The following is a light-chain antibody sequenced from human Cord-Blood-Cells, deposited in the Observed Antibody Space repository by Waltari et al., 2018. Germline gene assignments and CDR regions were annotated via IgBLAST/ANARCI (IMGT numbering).Light chain of an antibody. CDR2: DAS. CDR1: QDISNY. CDR3: QQYDNLPS. V-gene: IGKV1-33*01. Sequence: DIQMTQSPSSLSASVVDRVTITCQASQDISNYLNWYQQKPGKAPKLLIYDASNLETGGPSRFSGSGSGTDFTFTISSLQPEDIATYYCQQYDNLPSFGGGTKVEIK. J-gene: IGKJ4*01.